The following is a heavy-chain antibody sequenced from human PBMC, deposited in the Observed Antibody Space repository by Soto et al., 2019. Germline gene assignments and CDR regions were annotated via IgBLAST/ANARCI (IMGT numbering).Heavy chain of an antibody. CDR3: ARVHAPNSCPTYHLYCFDY. V-gene: IGHV1-3*01. Sequence: QVQLVQSGAEVKKPGASVKVSCKASGYTFTSYAMHWVRQAPGQRLEWMGWINAGNGNTKYSQKFQGRVTITRATSASSVEMELSSLRSEDTAVYYCARVHAPNSCPTYHLYCFDYWGQGTLVTVSS. CDR2: INAGNGNT. J-gene: IGHJ4*02. D-gene: IGHD2-15*01. CDR1: GYTFTSYA.